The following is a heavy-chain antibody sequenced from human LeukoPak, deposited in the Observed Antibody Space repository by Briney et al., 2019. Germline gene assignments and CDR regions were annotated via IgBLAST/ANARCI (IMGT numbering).Heavy chain of an antibody. Sequence: PGESLKISCKGSGYSFTNYWIGWVRQMPGKGLEWMGIIYPGDSDARYSPSFQGQVTISADKSITTAYLQWSSLKASDSAMYYCARRDISGWYYFDYRGQGTLVTVSS. J-gene: IGHJ4*02. D-gene: IGHD6-19*01. V-gene: IGHV5-51*01. CDR2: IYPGDSDA. CDR3: ARRDISGWYYFDY. CDR1: GYSFTNYW.